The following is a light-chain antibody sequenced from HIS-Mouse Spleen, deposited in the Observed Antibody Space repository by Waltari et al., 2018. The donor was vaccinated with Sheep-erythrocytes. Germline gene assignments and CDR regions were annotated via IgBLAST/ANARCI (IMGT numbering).Light chain of an antibody. J-gene: IGLJ2*01. CDR1: RSNIGSNT. Sequence: QSVLTQPPSASGTPGPRVTISCSGTRSNIGSNTVNWYQQLQGTAPKLLIYSNNQRPSGVPDRFSGSKSGTSASLAISGLQSEDEADYYCAAWDDSLNGPVFGGGTKLTVL. CDR3: AAWDDSLNGPV. CDR2: SNN. V-gene: IGLV1-44*01.